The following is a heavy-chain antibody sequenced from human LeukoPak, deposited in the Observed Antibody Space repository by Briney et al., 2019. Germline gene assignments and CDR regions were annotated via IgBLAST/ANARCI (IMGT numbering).Heavy chain of an antibody. J-gene: IGHJ4*02. CDR1: GFTFTNEA. Sequence: PGGFLRLSCAVSGFTFTNEAMGWVRQLRGGGLEWVSTISPGGGTTYYAESMKGRFTISRDNSKSTLYLEMNSLRVEDTAVYSKVRSGSSNWALQVFDYWGQGALVTVSS. V-gene: IGHV3-23*01. CDR3: VRSGSSNWALQVFDY. CDR2: ISPGGGTT. D-gene: IGHD4-11*01.